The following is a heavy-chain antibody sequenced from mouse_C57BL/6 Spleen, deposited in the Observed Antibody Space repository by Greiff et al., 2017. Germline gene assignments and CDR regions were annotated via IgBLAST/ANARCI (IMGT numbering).Heavy chain of an antibody. J-gene: IGHJ3*01. V-gene: IGHV1-18*01. CDR3: ARTTSYYGNYELAY. Sequence: VQLKQSGPELVKPGASVKIPCKASGYTFTDYNMDWVKQSHGKSLEWIGDINPNNGGTIYNQKFKGKATLTVDKSSSTAYMELRSLTSEDTAVYYCARTTSYYGNYELAYWGQGTLVTVSA. D-gene: IGHD2-1*01. CDR2: INPNNGGT. CDR1: GYTFTDYN.